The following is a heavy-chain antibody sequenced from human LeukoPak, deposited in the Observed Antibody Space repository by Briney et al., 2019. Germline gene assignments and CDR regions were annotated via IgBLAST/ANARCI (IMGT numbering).Heavy chain of an antibody. CDR2: IYIDGTTT. D-gene: IGHD4-23*01. CDR3: ARGGNGGTSLDY. CDR1: GCTFSRYW. J-gene: IGHJ4*02. Sequence: GGSLRLSCAGSGCTFSRYWMYWVGQGAAKGLEGDPGIYIDGTTTNYADSVRGRFTIARDNAKNTLYLQMNSLRAEDTAVYYCARGGNGGTSLDYWGQGALITVSS. V-gene: IGHV3-74*01.